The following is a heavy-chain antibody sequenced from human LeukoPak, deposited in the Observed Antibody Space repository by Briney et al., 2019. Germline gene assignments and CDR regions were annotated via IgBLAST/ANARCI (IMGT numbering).Heavy chain of an antibody. CDR2: IHHSGTT. D-gene: IGHD5-18*01. CDR3: ARLRGYSYGYSGVAFDI. Sequence: SATLSLTCAASGGSFNTYYWSWIRQPPRMGLEWIGDIHHSGTTNYSPSLKSRVTMSVDTSKNQFSLKLSSVTAADTAVYYCARLRGYSYGYSGVAFDIWGQGTMVTVSS. V-gene: IGHV4-34*01. J-gene: IGHJ3*02. CDR1: GGSFNTYY.